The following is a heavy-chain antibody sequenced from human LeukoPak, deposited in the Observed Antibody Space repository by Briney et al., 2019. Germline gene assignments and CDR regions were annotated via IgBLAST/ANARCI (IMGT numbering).Heavy chain of an antibody. V-gene: IGHV4-59*01. J-gene: IGHJ3*02. CDR2: FFHKRGA. D-gene: IGHD3-16*01. CDR3: ARDIDFRGNDI. Sequence: SETLSLTCTVSGGSISSYYWSWSRQAPGKGVEWIGNFFHKRGAWYKSSLKSRVTTSVDTSKNQFSLKLSSVTAADTAVYYCARDIDFRGNDIWGQGTMVTVSS. CDR1: GGSISSYY.